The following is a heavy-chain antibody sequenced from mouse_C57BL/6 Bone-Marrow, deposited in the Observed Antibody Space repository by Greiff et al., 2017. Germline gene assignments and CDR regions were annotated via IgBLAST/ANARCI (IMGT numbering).Heavy chain of an antibody. V-gene: IGHV1-72*01. D-gene: IGHD4-1*01. J-gene: IGHJ4*01. CDR2: FDPNSGGT. CDR3: EVLEYAMDY. CDR1: GYTFTSYW. Sequence: QVQLQQPGAELVKPGASVKLSCKASGYTFTSYWMHWVKQRPGRGLEWIGRFDPNSGGTKYNEKFKNKATLTVDKPSSTAYMQLSSLTSEDSAVYNCEVLEYAMDYWGQGTSVTVSS.